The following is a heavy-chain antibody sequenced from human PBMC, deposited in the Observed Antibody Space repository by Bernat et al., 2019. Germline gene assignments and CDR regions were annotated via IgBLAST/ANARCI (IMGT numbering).Heavy chain of an antibody. J-gene: IGHJ4*02. V-gene: IGHV1-3*04. Sequence: QVQLVQSGAEVKKPGASVKVSCKASGYTFTSYAMHWVRQAPGQRPEWMGWINTGNGNTKYLQNFQGRVTITRDTSASTAYMELSSLRSGDAAIYYCVGGVTTGYWGQGTLVTVSS. D-gene: IGHD4-17*01. CDR1: GYTFTSYA. CDR2: INTGNGNT. CDR3: VGGVTTGY.